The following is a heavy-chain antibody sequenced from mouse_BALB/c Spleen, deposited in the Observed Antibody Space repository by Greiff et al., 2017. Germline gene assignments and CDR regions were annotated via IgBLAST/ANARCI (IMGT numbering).Heavy chain of an antibody. V-gene: IGHV5-6-5*01. D-gene: IGHD2-1*01. CDR2: ISSGGST. J-gene: IGHJ3*01. Sequence: EVKLVESGGGLVKPGGSLKLSCAASGFTFSSYAMSWVRQTPEKRLEWVASISSGGSTYYPDSVKGRFTISRDNARNILYLQMSSLRSEDTAMYYCARGPYGNYDGWFAYWGQGTLVTVSA. CDR3: ARGPYGNYDGWFAY. CDR1: GFTFSSYA.